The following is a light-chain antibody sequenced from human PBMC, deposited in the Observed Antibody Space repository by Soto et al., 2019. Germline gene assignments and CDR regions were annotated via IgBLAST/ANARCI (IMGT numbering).Light chain of an antibody. Sequence: QSVLTRPPSASGTPGQSVTSSCSGSSSNIGSNSVNLYQQLPGTAPKLLIYYDSQRTSGVPDRFSGSKSGTSASLAISGLQSEDEADYFCAVWDNSLNGFYVFGTGTKVTVL. CDR1: SSNIGSNS. V-gene: IGLV1-44*01. CDR2: YDS. CDR3: AVWDNSLNGFYV. J-gene: IGLJ1*01.